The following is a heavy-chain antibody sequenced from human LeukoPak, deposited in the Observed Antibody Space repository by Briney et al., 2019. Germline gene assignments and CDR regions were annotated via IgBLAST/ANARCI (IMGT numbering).Heavy chain of an antibody. D-gene: IGHD3-16*01. V-gene: IGHV5-10-1*01. CDR3: ARQRFDYGYGMDV. Sequence: GESLKISCKGSGYSFTSYWISWVRQMPGKGLEWMGRIDPSDSYINYSPSFQGHVTTSADKSISTAYLQWSSLKASGTAMYYCARQRFDYGYGMDVWGQGTTVTVSS. CDR1: GYSFTSYW. J-gene: IGHJ6*02. CDR2: IDPSDSYI.